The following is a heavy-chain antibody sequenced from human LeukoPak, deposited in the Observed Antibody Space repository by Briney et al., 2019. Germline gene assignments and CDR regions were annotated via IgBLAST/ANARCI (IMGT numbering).Heavy chain of an antibody. V-gene: IGHV4-39*01. CDR3: ARHRITVSSRYFDL. CDR1: GGSISSSSYY. D-gene: IGHD3-16*01. J-gene: IGHJ2*01. Sequence: SETLSLTCTVSGGSISSSSYYWGWIRQPPGKGLEWIGSIYYSGSTYYNPSLKSRVTISVDTSKNQFSLKLSSMTAADTAVYYCARHRITVSSRYFDLWGRGTLVTVSS. CDR2: IYYSGST.